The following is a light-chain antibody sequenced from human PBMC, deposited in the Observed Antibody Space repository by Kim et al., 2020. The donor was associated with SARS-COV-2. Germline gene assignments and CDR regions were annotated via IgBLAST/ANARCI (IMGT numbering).Light chain of an antibody. Sequence: SPGESAPPSCRASQSVSSYLAWYQQKPGQAPRLLIYDASNRATGIPARFSGSGSGTDFTLTISSLEPEDFAVYYCQQRSNWPPLTFGGGTKVEIK. CDR3: QQRSNWPPLT. CDR1: QSVSSY. CDR2: DAS. J-gene: IGKJ4*01. V-gene: IGKV3-11*01.